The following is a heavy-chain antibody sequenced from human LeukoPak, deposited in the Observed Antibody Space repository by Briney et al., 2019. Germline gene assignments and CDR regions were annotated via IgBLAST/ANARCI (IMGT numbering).Heavy chain of an antibody. CDR1: GYTFTSYG. J-gene: IGHJ5*02. V-gene: IGHV1-18*01. D-gene: IGHD6-19*01. CDR3: ATSPGIAVAGVGNWFDP. Sequence: ASVKVSCKASGYTFTSYGISWVRQAPGQGLEWMGWISAYNGNTNYAQKLQGRVTMTTDTSTSTAYMELRSLRSEDTAVYYCATSPGIAVAGVGNWFDPWGQGTLVTVSS. CDR2: ISAYNGNT.